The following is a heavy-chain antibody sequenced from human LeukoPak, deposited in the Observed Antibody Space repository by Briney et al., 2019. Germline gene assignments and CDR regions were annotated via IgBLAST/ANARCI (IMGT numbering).Heavy chain of an antibody. CDR1: GGSISSSKW. CDR2: IHYTGST. Sequence: PSETLSLTCAVSGGSISSSKWWSWVRQPPGKGLECIGYIHYTGSTNYNPSLKSRVTISVDTSKSQFSLKLSSVTAADTAIYYCAREGYYGSGNDFRFDPWGQGTLVTVSS. V-gene: IGHV4-4*02. J-gene: IGHJ5*02. CDR3: AREGYYGSGNDFRFDP. D-gene: IGHD3-10*01.